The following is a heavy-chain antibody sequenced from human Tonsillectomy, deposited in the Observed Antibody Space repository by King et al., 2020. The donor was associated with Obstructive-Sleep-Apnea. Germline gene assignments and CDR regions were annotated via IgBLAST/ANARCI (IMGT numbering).Heavy chain of an antibody. V-gene: IGHV3-66*01. Sequence: VQLVESGGGLVQPGGSLRLSCAASGFTVSNSYMNWVRQAPGKGLEWVSVIYSGGETYYTDSVKGRFTISRDNSKNTLYLQMNSLGAEDTAVYYCAREKGGMFDPWGQGTLVTVSS. CDR1: GFTVSNSY. CDR2: IYSGGET. D-gene: IGHD3-16*01. J-gene: IGHJ5*02. CDR3: AREKGGMFDP.